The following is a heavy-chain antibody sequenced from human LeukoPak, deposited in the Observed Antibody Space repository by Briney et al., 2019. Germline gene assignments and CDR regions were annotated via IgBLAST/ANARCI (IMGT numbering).Heavy chain of an antibody. CDR2: ISSSSDTM. CDR1: GFTFSIYN. D-gene: IGHD3-3*02. CDR3: ARGDSITSGHFDL. Sequence: SGGSLRLSCAASGFTFSIYNMNWVRQSPGKGLEWVSYISSSSDTMFYPDSVKGRFTISRDNAKNSLYLQMYSLRDEDTAVYYCARGDSITSGHFDLWGHGTLVTVSS. V-gene: IGHV3-48*02. J-gene: IGHJ2*01.